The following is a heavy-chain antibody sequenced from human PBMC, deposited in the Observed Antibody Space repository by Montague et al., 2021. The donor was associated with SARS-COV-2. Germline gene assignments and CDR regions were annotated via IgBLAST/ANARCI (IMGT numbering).Heavy chain of an antibody. J-gene: IGHJ4*02. CDR3: ARGHLSVSMIVVVFTSASYYFDD. Sequence: SETLSLTCGVYGGSFGDDHWSWIRQPPGKGLEWIGDIKQGGSTNXNPSLKSRVTISVDTSRNQFSLKLTSVTAADTAVYFCARGHLSVSMIVVVFTSASYYFDDWGQGALVTVSS. V-gene: IGHV4-34*01. D-gene: IGHD3-22*01. CDR2: IKQGGST. CDR1: GGSFGDDH.